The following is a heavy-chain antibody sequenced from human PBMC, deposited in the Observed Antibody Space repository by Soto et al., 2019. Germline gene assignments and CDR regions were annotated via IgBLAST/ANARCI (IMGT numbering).Heavy chain of an antibody. CDR3: VRGSEPAYSSSYVNGDY. V-gene: IGHV1-3*01. CDR1: GYPFGNYA. J-gene: IGHJ4*02. CDR2: INAVKGNT. D-gene: IGHD6-13*01. Sequence: QVQLVQSGAEVKMPGASVKLSCKGSGYPFGNYAIHWVRQAPGQRPEWMGYINAVKGNTKYSQELQDRVTLTSETSASTAYLELISLSSADTAVYYCVRGSEPAYSSSYVNGDYWGQGTLVTASS.